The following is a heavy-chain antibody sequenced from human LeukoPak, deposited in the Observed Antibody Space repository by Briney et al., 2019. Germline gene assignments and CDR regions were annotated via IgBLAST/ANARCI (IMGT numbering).Heavy chain of an antibody. CDR1: GFTFSSYW. CDR3: ARDHAVDALVFDL. V-gene: IGHV3-7*01. CDR2: MKYDGSRI. Sequence: AGGPLRLSCAASGFTFSSYWMNWVRQAPGKGLEWVASMKYDGSRIYYVDSVKGRFTISRDNAKNSLYLQMNSLRAEDTAVYYCARDHAVDALVFDLWGQGTLFTVSS. D-gene: IGHD2-2*01. J-gene: IGHJ4*02.